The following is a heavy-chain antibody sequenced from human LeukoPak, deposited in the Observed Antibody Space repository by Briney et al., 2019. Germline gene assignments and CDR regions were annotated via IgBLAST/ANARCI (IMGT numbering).Heavy chain of an antibody. Sequence: ASVKVSCKVSGYTLTELSMHWVRQAPGKGLEWMGGFDPEDGETIYAQKFQGRVTMTEDTSTDTAYMELSSLRSEDTAVYYCATDPGHCSSTSCCRKYGMDVWGQGTTVTVSS. V-gene: IGHV1-24*01. CDR3: ATDPGHCSSTSCCRKYGMDV. J-gene: IGHJ6*02. CDR1: GYTLTELS. CDR2: FDPEDGET. D-gene: IGHD2-2*01.